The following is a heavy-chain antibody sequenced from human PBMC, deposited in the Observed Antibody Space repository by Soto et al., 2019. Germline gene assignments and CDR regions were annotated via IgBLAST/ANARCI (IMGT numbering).Heavy chain of an antibody. V-gene: IGHV3-30*18. D-gene: IGHD6-19*01. CDR1: GFTFSSYG. CDR2: ISYDGSNK. CDR3: AKDTLRGIAVAGTRH. Sequence: VGSLRLSCAASGFTFSSYGMHWVRQAPGKGLEWVAVISYDGSNKYYADSVKGRFTISRDNSKNTLYLQMNSLRAEDTAVYYCAKDTLRGIAVAGTRHWGQGTLVTVSS. J-gene: IGHJ1*01.